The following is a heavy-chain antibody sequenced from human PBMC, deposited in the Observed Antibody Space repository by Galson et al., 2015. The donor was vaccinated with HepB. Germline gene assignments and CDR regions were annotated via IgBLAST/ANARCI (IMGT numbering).Heavy chain of an antibody. D-gene: IGHD3-16*01. V-gene: IGHV4-59*01. Sequence: SETLSLTCTVSGGSISNYYWSWIRQPPGKGLEWIGHIHYSGRTNYNPSLKSRVTISVDTSKNQLSLNLTSVTAADTAVYYCARDVAVGGVLTWFDPWGQGTLVTVSS. CDR3: ARDVAVGGVLTWFDP. J-gene: IGHJ5*02. CDR2: IHYSGRT. CDR1: GGSISNYY.